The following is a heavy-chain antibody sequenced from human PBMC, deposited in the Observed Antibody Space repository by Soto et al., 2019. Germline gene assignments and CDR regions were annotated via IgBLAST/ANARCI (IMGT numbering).Heavy chain of an antibody. Sequence: ASVKVSCKASGYTFISYGINWVRQAPGQGLEWMGWISTYNGSTSYAETFQGRVTMTRDTSTTTVYMELSSLRSEDTAVYYCARDCTSTSCYRKDAFDIWGQGTKVTVS. CDR2: ISTYNGST. CDR1: GYTFISYG. D-gene: IGHD2-2*01. J-gene: IGHJ3*02. CDR3: ARDCTSTSCYRKDAFDI. V-gene: IGHV1-18*01.